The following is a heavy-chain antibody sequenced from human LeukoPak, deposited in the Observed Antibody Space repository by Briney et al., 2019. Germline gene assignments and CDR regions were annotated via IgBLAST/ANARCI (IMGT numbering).Heavy chain of an antibody. CDR3: ARGQSVVGHSQDAFDI. V-gene: IGHV4-39*07. CDR2: LYYTGST. J-gene: IGHJ3*02. Sequence: SETLSLTCTVSGGSVSSSSYYWGWIRQPPGKGLEWIGSLYYTGSTYYNPSLKSPVTISVDTSKNQFSLKLSSVTAADTAVYYCARGQSVVGHSQDAFDIWGQGTMVTVSS. D-gene: IGHD3-22*01. CDR1: GGSVSSSSYY.